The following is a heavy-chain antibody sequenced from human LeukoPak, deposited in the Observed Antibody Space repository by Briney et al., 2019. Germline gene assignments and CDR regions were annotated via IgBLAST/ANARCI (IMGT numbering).Heavy chain of an antibody. CDR3: AKGGSAYSSGWDYFDY. J-gene: IGHJ4*02. Sequence: GGSLRLSCAASGFTFSSYGMHWVRQAPGKGLEWVAVISYDGSNKYYADSVKGRLTISRDNSKNTLYLQMNSLRAEDTAVYYCAKGGSAYSSGWDYFDYWGQGTLVTVSS. CDR1: GFTFSSYG. CDR2: ISYDGSNK. D-gene: IGHD6-19*01. V-gene: IGHV3-30*18.